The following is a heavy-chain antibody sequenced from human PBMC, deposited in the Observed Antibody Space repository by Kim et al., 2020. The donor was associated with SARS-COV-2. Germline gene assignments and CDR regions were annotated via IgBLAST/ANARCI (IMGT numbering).Heavy chain of an antibody. Sequence: TYYNPSLKSRVTISVDTSKNQFSLKLSSVTAADTAVYYCARETDVHEFDYWGQGTLVTVSS. CDR2: T. J-gene: IGHJ4*02. CDR3: ARETDVHEFDY. D-gene: IGHD1-1*01. V-gene: IGHV4-39*07.